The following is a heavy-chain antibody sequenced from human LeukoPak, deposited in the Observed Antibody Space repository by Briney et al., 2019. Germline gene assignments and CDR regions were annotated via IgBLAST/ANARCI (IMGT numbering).Heavy chain of an antibody. J-gene: IGHJ4*02. V-gene: IGHV4-39*06. CDR2: IYYSGST. D-gene: IGHD1-1*01. CDR3: ATTTIRLGF. CDR1: GDSINNDTYY. Sequence: SETLSLTCIVSGDSINNDTYYWNWIRQPAGKELEWIGSIYYSGSTYYNPSLKSRVTISVDTSKNQFPLKLTSVTAADTAVYYCATTTIRLGFWGQGTLVTVSS.